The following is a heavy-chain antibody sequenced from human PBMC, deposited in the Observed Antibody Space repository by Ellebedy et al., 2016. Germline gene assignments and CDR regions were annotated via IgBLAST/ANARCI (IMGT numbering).Heavy chain of an antibody. D-gene: IGHD1-26*01. CDR1: GYTFTSYY. V-gene: IGHV1-46*04. CDR2: INPSGGST. CDR3: ARTGIVGATTRFGLDY. Sequence: ASVKVSCKASGYTFTSYYMHWVRQAPGQGLEWMGIINPSGGSTSYAQKLQGRVTMTRDTSTSTVYMELSSLRSEDTAVYYCARTGIVGATTRFGLDYWGQGTLVTISS. J-gene: IGHJ4*02.